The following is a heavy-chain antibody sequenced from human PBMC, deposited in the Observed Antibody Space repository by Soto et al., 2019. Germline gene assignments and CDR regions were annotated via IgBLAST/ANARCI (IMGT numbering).Heavy chain of an antibody. V-gene: IGHV3-7*01. J-gene: IGHJ4*02. D-gene: IGHD3-10*01. CDR2: IKQDGREK. Sequence: EVQLVESGGGLVQPGGSLRLSCAASGFTFSSYWMSWVRQAPGKGLEWVANIKQDGREKYYVDSVKGRFTISRDNAKNSLYLQMNSLRAEDTAVYYCARDEYYYGSGSFFSFDYWGQGTLVTVSS. CDR1: GFTFSSYW. CDR3: ARDEYYYGSGSFFSFDY.